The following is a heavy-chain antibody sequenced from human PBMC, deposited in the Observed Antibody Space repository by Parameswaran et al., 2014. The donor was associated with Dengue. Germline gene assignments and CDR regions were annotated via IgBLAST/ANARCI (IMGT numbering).Heavy chain of an antibody. V-gene: IGHV5-51*01. CDR2: IYPGDSDT. J-gene: IGHJ4*02. D-gene: IGHD3-3*01. CDR3: ARLIKNYDFWSGYYGTRLNNYYFDY. Sequence: VRQMPGKGLEWMGIIYPGDSDTRYSPSFQGQVTISADKSISTAYLQWSSLKASDTAMYYCARLIKNYDFWSGYYGTRLNNYYFDYWGQGTLVTVSS.